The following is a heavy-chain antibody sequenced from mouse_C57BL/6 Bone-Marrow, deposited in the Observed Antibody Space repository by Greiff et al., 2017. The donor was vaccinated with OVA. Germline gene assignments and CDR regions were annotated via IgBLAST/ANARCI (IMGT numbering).Heavy chain of an antibody. J-gene: IGHJ2*01. CDR3: ARVTTVPQGY. D-gene: IGHD1-1*01. V-gene: IGHV1-55*01. CDR2: IYPGSGST. Sequence: QVHVKQPGAELVKPGASVKMSCKASGYTFTSYWITWVKQRPGQGLEWIGDIYPGSGSTNYNEKFKSKATLTVDTSSSTAYMQLSSLTSEDSAVYYCARVTTVPQGYWGQGTTLTVSS. CDR1: GYTFTSYW.